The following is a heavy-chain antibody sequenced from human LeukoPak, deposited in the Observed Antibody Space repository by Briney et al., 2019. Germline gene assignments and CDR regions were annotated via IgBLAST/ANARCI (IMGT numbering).Heavy chain of an antibody. J-gene: IGHJ6*03. CDR2: INPNSGGT. V-gene: IGHV1-2*02. CDR1: GYTFTGYY. CDR3: ARGGLPIYYYYIDV. D-gene: IGHD3-16*01. Sequence: ASVKVSCKASGYTFTGYYMHWVRQAPGQGLEWMGWINPNSGGTNYAQKFQGRVTMTRDTSINTAYMELSRLRSDDTAVYYYARGGLPIYYYYIDVWGKGTTVTVSS.